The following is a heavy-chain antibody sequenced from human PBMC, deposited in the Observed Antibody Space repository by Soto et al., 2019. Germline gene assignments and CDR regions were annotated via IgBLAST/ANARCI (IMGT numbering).Heavy chain of an antibody. CDR2: ISGSGGST. CDR1: GFTFSSYA. Sequence: GGSLRLSCAVSGFTFSSYAMSWVRKAPGKGLEWVSAISGSGGSTYYAYSVKGRFTISRDNSKNTLYLQMNSLRAEDTAVYYRANDRKQGYSSGWYLLLDYWGQGTLVTVSS. J-gene: IGHJ4*02. CDR3: ANDRKQGYSSGWYLLLDY. V-gene: IGHV3-23*01. D-gene: IGHD6-19*01.